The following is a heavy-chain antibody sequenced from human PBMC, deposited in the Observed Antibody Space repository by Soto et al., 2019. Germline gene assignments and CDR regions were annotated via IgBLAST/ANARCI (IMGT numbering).Heavy chain of an antibody. Sequence: SVKVSCKASGGTFSSYAISWVRQAPGQGLEWMGGIIPIFGTANYAQKFQGRVTITADESTSTAYMELSSLRSEDTAVYYCARDRYYYDSQSRSYHFDDWGPGTLVTVAS. CDR2: IIPIFGTA. CDR3: ARDRYYYDSQSRSYHFDD. V-gene: IGHV1-69*13. J-gene: IGHJ4*02. D-gene: IGHD3-22*01. CDR1: GGTFSSYA.